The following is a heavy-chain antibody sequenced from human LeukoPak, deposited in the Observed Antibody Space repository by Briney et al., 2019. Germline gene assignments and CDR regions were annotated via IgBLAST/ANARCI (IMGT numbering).Heavy chain of an antibody. D-gene: IGHD3-10*01. V-gene: IGHV4-39*07. Sequence: SETLSLTCTVSGGSISSSSYYWGWIRQPPGKGLEWIGSIYYSGSTYYNPSLKSRVTISVDTSKNQFSLKLSSVTAADTAVYYCARAEYGSGSYPYYYYMDVWGKGTTVTISS. CDR3: ARAEYGSGSYPYYYYMDV. CDR1: GGSISSSSYY. J-gene: IGHJ6*03. CDR2: IYYSGST.